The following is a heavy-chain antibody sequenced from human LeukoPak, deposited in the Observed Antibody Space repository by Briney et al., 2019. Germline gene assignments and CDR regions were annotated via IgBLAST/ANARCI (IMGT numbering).Heavy chain of an antibody. V-gene: IGHV3-23*01. D-gene: IGHD3-9*01. CDR2: ISGSGGST. CDR1: GFTFSNHG. CDR3: AKAPYYDILTGYQMGYYYYYMDV. Sequence: GGSLRLSCAASGFTFSNHGMNWVRQAPGKGLEWVSAISGSGGSTYYADSVKGRFTISRDNSKNTLYLQMNSLRAEDTAVYYCAKAPYYDILTGYQMGYYYYYMDVWGKGTTVTVSS. J-gene: IGHJ6*03.